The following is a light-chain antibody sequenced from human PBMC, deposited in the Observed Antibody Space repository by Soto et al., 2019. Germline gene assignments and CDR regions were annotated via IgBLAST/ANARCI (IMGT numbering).Light chain of an antibody. CDR3: GSYRSTTAV. V-gene: IGLV2-14*01. CDR2: DVT. CDR1: SSDVGCYNY. Sequence: SALTQPASQSASPGQSINISCTRTSSDVGCYNYVSWYQQHPGKAPKLMIYDVTNRPSGGSNRFSGSKPGNTASLTISGLQAEDEADYYCGSYRSTTAVFGTGTKVTVL. J-gene: IGLJ1*01.